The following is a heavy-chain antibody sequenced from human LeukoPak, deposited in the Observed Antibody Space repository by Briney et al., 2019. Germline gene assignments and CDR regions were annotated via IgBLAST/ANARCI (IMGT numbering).Heavy chain of an antibody. J-gene: IGHJ3*02. CDR1: GGTFSSYA. V-gene: IGHV1-69*04. CDR2: IIPILGIA. D-gene: IGHD2-2*01. CDR3: AREQVDCSSTSCYGNDAFDI. Sequence: SVKVSCKASGGTFSSYAISWVRQAPGQGLEWMGRIIPILGIANYAQKFQGRVTITADKSTSTTYMELSSLRSEDTAVYYCAREQVDCSSTSCYGNDAFDIWGQGTMVTVSS.